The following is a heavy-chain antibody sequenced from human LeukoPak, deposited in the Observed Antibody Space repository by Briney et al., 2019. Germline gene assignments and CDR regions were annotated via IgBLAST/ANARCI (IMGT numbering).Heavy chain of an antibody. Sequence: GGSLRLSCAASGFTFSSYAMHWVRQAPGKGLEWVAVISYDGSNKYYADSVKGRFTIFRDNSKNTLYLQMNSLRAEDTAVYYCAREQTYGSGSSAFDIWGQGTMVTVSS. CDR3: AREQTYGSGSSAFDI. CDR1: GFTFSSYA. J-gene: IGHJ3*02. D-gene: IGHD3-10*01. V-gene: IGHV3-30*04. CDR2: ISYDGSNK.